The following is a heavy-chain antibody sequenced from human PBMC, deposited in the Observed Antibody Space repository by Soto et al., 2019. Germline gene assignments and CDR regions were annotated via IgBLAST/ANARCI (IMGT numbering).Heavy chain of an antibody. V-gene: IGHV4-39*01. CDR1: GGSITSSFY. J-gene: IGHJ6*02. Sequence: QLQLQESGPGLVKPSETLSLSCTVSGGSITSSFYWGWIRQPPGKGLEWIGSIYGTGNTYSNPSIKGRDPISADTSENQSSLNLISMTAADTAVYYCRSSSRYSTDVWGQGATVTVSS. D-gene: IGHD6-13*01. CDR2: IYGTGNT. CDR3: RSSSRYSTDV.